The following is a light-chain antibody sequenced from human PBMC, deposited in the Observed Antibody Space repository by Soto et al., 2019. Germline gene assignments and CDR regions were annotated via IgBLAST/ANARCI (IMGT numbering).Light chain of an antibody. V-gene: IGKV1-5*01. CDR1: QPISAW. CDR3: QQFNTYPWT. Sequence: DIQMTQSPSTLSPSIGDRVTITCRASQPISAWLAWYQQKPGTAPKLLIHYASNLESGVPSRFSGSGSGTEFTLTISSLQPDDFATYYCQQFNTYPWTFGQGTRVEIK. J-gene: IGKJ1*01. CDR2: YAS.